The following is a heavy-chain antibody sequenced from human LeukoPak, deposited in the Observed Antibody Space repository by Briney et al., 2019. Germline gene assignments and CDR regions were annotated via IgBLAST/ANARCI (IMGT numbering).Heavy chain of an antibody. CDR2: ITSSRRTP. Sequence: GGSLRLSCEASGFTFNTHAMSWVRQAPGKGLEWVASITSSRRTPYYTDSVKGRFTISRDNSKNTLYLQMNSLRGEDTAVYYCAKDRPNFYETSGSYYKIKGDFWGQGSLVTVSS. V-gene: IGHV3-23*01. CDR3: AKDRPNFYETSGSYYKIKGDF. D-gene: IGHD3-10*01. J-gene: IGHJ4*02. CDR1: GFTFNTHA.